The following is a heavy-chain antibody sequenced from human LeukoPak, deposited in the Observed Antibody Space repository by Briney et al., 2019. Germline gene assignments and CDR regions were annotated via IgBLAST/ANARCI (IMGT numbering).Heavy chain of an antibody. CDR1: GGSISSSSYY. CDR2: IYYDGST. J-gene: IGHJ4*02. V-gene: IGHV4-39*07. D-gene: IGHD3-9*01. Sequence: SETPSLTCTVSGGSISSSSYYWGWIRQPPGKGLEWIGSIYYDGSTYYNPSLKSRVTISIDTSKNQFSLKVSSVTAADTAVHYCASQLRYFDWLFPYYFDYWGQGTLVTVSS. CDR3: ASQLRYFDWLFPYYFDY.